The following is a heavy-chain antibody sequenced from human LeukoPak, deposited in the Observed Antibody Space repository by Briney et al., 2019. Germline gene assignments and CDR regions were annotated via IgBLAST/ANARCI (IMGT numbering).Heavy chain of an antibody. CDR3: ARDQRGYSYGNFDY. Sequence: GRSLRLSCAASGFTFSSYGMHWVRQAPGKGLEWVAVIWYDGSNKYYADSVKGRFTISIDNSKNTLYLQMNSLRAEDTAVYYCARDQRGYSYGNFDYWGQGTLVTVSS. J-gene: IGHJ4*02. V-gene: IGHV3-33*01. D-gene: IGHD5-18*01. CDR2: IWYDGSNK. CDR1: GFTFSSYG.